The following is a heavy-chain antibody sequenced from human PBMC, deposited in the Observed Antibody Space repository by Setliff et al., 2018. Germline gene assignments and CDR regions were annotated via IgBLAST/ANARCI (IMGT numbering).Heavy chain of an antibody. CDR1: GGSISTYY. J-gene: IGHJ5*02. Sequence: PSETLSLTCTVSGGSISTYYWSWIRRPAGKGLEWIGRVFFSGSTNYNPSLKSRVTMSVDTSKNQFSLKLTSVTAADTAMYYCARDTSSDWAAWFDPWSQGILVTVAS. CDR3: ARDTSSDWAAWFDP. CDR2: VFFSGST. V-gene: IGHV4-4*07. D-gene: IGHD6-19*01.